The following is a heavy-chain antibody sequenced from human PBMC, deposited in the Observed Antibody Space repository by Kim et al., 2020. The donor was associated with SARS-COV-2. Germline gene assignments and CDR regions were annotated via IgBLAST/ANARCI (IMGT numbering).Heavy chain of an antibody. V-gene: IGHV3-7*01. CDR2: IKQDGSEK. CDR1: GFTFSSYW. D-gene: IGHD2-2*01. Sequence: GGSLRLSCAASGFTFSSYWMSWVRQAPGKGLEWVANIKQDGSEKYYVDSVKGRFTISRDNAKNSLYLQMNSLRAEDAAVYYCARDEWILVVPAAIVGYDYGMDVWAQGNAVPV. CDR3: ARDEWILVVPAAIVGYDYGMDV. J-gene: IGHJ6*01.